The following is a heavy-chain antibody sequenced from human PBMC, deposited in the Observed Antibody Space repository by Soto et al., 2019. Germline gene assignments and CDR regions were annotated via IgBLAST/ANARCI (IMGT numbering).Heavy chain of an antibody. CDR2: MNPNSGNT. CDR3: ARGIKYGAYSRWFAP. J-gene: IGHJ5*02. CDR1: GYTFTSYD. V-gene: IGHV1-8*01. Sequence: QVQLVQSGAEVKKPGASVKVSCKASGYTFTSYDINWLRQATGHGLEYLGWMNPNSGNTAYVQKLQGRVTMTGDTSITTAYMELSSLRSEDTAVYFCARGIKYGAYSRWFAPWGQGTLVNDSA. D-gene: IGHD4-17*01.